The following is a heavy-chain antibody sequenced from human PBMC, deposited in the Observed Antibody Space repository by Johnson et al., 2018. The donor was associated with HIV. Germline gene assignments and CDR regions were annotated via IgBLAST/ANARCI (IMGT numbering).Heavy chain of an antibody. CDR2: IYSGGST. CDR1: GFTVSSNY. CDR3: ARAWGDLAPDAFDI. V-gene: IGHV3-66*01. D-gene: IGHD7-27*01. J-gene: IGHJ3*02. Sequence: VQLVESGGGLVKPGGSLRLSCTASGFTVSSNYMSWVRQAPGKGLEWVSVIYSGGSTHYADSVKGRFTISRDNSKNTVYLQMNSLRAGDTAVYYCARAWGDLAPDAFDIWGQGTMVTVSS.